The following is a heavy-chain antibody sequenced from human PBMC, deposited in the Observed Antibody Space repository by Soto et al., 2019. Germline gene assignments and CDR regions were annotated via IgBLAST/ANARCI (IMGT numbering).Heavy chain of an antibody. CDR2: IIPIFGTA. D-gene: IGHD3-3*01. J-gene: IGHJ6*02. V-gene: IGHV1-69*13. Sequence: SVKVSCKASGGTFSSYAISWVRQAPGQGLEWMGGIIPIFGTANYAQKFQGRVTITADESTSTAYMELSSLRSEEKAVSYCARGSFWSEAINSYYYYGMDVWGQGTTVTVSS. CDR3: ARGSFWSEAINSYYYYGMDV. CDR1: GGTFSSYA.